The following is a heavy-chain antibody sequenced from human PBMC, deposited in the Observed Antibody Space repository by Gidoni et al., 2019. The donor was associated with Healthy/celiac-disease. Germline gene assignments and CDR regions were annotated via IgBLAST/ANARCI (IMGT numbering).Heavy chain of an antibody. V-gene: IGHV3-23*01. Sequence: EVQRLESGGGLVQPGGSLRFSCAASGFTLSRYAMSCVRQAPGKGLEWVSAISGSGGSTYDADSVEGRFTNARDNSKNTLYLQMNNLRAEDTAVYYCAKSPYYYDSSGYYHPPPRFDYWGQGTLVTVSS. D-gene: IGHD3-22*01. CDR3: AKSPYYYDSSGYYHPPPRFDY. CDR1: GFTLSRYA. J-gene: IGHJ4*02. CDR2: ISGSGGST.